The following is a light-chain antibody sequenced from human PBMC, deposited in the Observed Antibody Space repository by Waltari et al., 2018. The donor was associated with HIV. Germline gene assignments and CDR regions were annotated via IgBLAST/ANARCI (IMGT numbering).Light chain of an antibody. CDR1: SSDIGSYSY. CDR2: EVD. Sequence: QSALTQPASVSGSPGQSITISCTGTSSDIGSYSYVSWFQHHPGKAPKFLILEVDIRASGMSDRFSGSKSGYTASLTISGLQPEDEADYFCCSYTTRNTFVFGTGTTVTVL. V-gene: IGLV2-14*01. J-gene: IGLJ1*01. CDR3: CSYTTRNTFV.